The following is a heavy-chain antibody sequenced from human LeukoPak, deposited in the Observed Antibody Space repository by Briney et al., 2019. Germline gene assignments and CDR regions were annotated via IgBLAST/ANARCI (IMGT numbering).Heavy chain of an antibody. CDR2: IYYSGST. J-gene: IGHJ4*02. CDR3: ARVAPGTAMTKGWDY. Sequence: SETLSLTCTVSGGSISSYYWSWIRQPPGKGLEWIGYIYYSGSTNYNPSLKSRVTISVDTSKNQFSLKLSSVTAADTAVYYCARVAPGTAMTKGWDYWGQGTLVTVSS. D-gene: IGHD5-18*01. CDR1: GGSISSYY. V-gene: IGHV4-59*01.